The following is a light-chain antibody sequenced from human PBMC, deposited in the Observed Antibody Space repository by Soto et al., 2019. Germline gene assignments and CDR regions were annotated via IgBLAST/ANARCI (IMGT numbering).Light chain of an antibody. J-gene: IGLJ1*01. CDR3: CSYTGNKVFV. Sequence: QRGVTQPRSLSGSPGQSVTISCTGPTIGAHSFVSWYQDRPDKVPKLLIYGVSQRPSGIPDRFSGSRSANTASLTISRLQADDAAAYYCCSYTGNKVFVFGPGTKVTVL. CDR2: GVS. V-gene: IGLV2-11*01. CDR1: TIGAHSF.